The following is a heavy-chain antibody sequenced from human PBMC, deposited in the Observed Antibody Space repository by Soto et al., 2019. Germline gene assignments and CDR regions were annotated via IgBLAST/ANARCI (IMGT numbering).Heavy chain of an antibody. V-gene: IGHV4-34*01. CDR2: INHSGSA. D-gene: IGHD5-18*01. CDR3: ARGRRGYSYGRYFDY. J-gene: IGHJ4*02. Sequence: SETLSLTCAVYGGSFSGYYWTWIRQPPGTGLEWIGEINHSGSANYNPSLKSRVTISVDTSKNQFSLKLSSVTAADTAVYYCARGRRGYSYGRYFDYWGQGTLVTVSS. CDR1: GGSFSGYY.